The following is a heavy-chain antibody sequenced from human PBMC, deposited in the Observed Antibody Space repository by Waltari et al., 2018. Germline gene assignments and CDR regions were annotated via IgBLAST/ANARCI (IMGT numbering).Heavy chain of an antibody. D-gene: IGHD3-10*01. J-gene: IGHJ4*02. CDR1: GYTFTSYA. CDR2: INAGNGNT. V-gene: IGHV1-3*01. CDR3: ARDPRYYGSGSYYHDY. Sequence: QVQLVQSGAEVKKPGASVKVSCKASGYTFTSYAMHWVRQAPGQRLEWTGWINAGNGNTKYSQKFQGRVTITRDTSASTAYMELSSLRSEDTAVYYCARDPRYYGSGSYYHDYWGQGTLVTVSS.